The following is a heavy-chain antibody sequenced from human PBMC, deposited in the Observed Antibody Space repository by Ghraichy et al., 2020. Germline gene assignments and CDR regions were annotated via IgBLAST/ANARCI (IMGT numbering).Heavy chain of an antibody. Sequence: GGSLRLSCAASGFTFSSYGMHWVRQAPGKGLEWVALIWYDGSNKYYADSVKDRFTISRDNSKDTLYLQMNSLRAEDTAVYYCARDGDFGVYDFWSGYPDYWGQGTLVTVSS. CDR1: GFTFSSYG. J-gene: IGHJ4*02. CDR3: ARDGDFGVYDFWSGYPDY. V-gene: IGHV3-33*01. D-gene: IGHD3-3*01. CDR2: IWYDGSNK.